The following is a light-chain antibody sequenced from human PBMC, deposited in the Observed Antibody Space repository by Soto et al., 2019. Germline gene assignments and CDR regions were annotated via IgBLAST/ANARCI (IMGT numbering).Light chain of an antibody. Sequence: QSALTQPPSASGSPGQSVTISCTGTSSDVGGYNYVSWYQQHPGKAPKLMIYEVSKRPSGVPDRFSGSKSGNTASLTVSGLQAGDEGDYYCSSYAGSNNLGVFGTGTKLTVL. CDR2: EVS. CDR1: SSDVGGYNY. CDR3: SSYAGSNNLGV. V-gene: IGLV2-8*01. J-gene: IGLJ1*01.